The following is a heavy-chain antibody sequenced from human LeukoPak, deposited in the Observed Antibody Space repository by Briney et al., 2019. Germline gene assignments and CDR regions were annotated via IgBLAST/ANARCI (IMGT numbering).Heavy chain of an antibody. V-gene: IGHV4-39*01. CDR1: GGSISSSSYY. CDR2: IYYSGST. CDR3: ASPPRYYYDSSGYYHRAY. Sequence: SETQSLTCTVSGGSISSSSYYWGWIRQPPGKGLEWIVSIYYSGSTYYNPSLKSRVTISVDTSKNQFSLKLSSVTAADTAVYYCASPPRYYYDSSGYYHRAYWGQGTLVTVSS. J-gene: IGHJ4*02. D-gene: IGHD3-22*01.